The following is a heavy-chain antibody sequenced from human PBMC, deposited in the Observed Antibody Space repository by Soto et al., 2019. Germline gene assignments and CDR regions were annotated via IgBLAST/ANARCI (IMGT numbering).Heavy chain of an antibody. CDR2: IYYSGST. CDR3: ARAGGLVVVAANDAFDI. CDR1: GGSISSSDYY. J-gene: IGHJ3*02. D-gene: IGHD2-15*01. Sequence: PSETLSLTCTVSGGSISSSDYYWSWIRQPPGKGLEWIGYIYYSGSTYYNPSLKSRVTISVDTSKNQFSLKLSSVTAADTAVYYCARAGGLVVVAANDAFDIWGQGTMVTVSS. V-gene: IGHV4-30-4*01.